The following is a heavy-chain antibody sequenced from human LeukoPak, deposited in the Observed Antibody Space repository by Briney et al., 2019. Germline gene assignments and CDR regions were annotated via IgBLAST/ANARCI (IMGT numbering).Heavy chain of an antibody. CDR1: GGSISSYY. J-gene: IGHJ4*02. V-gene: IGHV4-59*01. Sequence: TSETLSLTCTVSGGSISSYYWSWIRQPPGKGLEWIGYNYLSGTTNYNPSLKSRVTVSVDRAKNQFSLTLTSLTAADTAVYFCARERASAAPHLDHWGRGILVIVSS. CDR2: NYLSGTT. D-gene: IGHD2-2*01. CDR3: ARERASAAPHLDH.